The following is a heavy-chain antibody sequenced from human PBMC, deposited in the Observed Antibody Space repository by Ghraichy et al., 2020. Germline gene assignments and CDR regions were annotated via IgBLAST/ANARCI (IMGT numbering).Heavy chain of an antibody. CDR1: GFTFSSYS. CDR2: ISSSSSYI. J-gene: IGHJ4*02. D-gene: IGHD4-17*01. V-gene: IGHV3-21*01. CDR3: ARMGTYGDYEVDY. Sequence: GGSLRLSCAASGFTFSSYSMNWVRQAPGKGLEWVSSISSSSSYIYYADSVKGRFTISRDNAKNSLYLQMNSLRAEDTAVYHCARMGTYGDYEVDYWGQGTLVIVSS.